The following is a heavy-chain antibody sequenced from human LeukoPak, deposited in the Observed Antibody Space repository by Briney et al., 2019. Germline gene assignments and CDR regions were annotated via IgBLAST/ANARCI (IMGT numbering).Heavy chain of an antibody. D-gene: IGHD3-16*01. V-gene: IGHV3-23*01. CDR1: GFSFGRYI. Sequence: GGSLRLSCTASGFSFGRYIMTWVRHGPGKGLEWVSSIRGGGDVTFYADSVKGRFTTTRDDSRSTLYLEINSLRADDTGLYYAASWGGTSSSENIWYGPLDYWGQGSHVAVSS. CDR3: ASWGGTSSSENIWYGPLDY. CDR2: IRGGGDVT. J-gene: IGHJ4*02.